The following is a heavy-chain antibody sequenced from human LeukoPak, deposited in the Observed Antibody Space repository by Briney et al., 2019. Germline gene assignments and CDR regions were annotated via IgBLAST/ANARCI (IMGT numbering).Heavy chain of an antibody. D-gene: IGHD3-9*01. J-gene: IGHJ4*02. CDR1: GFTSSNAW. V-gene: IGHV3-15*01. CDR3: TTQRRYDILTGYYNKDY. Sequence: GGSLRLSCAASGFTSSNAWMSWVRQAPGKGLEWVGRIKSKTDGGTTDYAAPVKGRFTILRDDSKNTLYLQMNSLKTEDTAVYYCTTQRRYDILTGYYNKDYWGQGTLVTVSS. CDR2: IKSKTDGGTT.